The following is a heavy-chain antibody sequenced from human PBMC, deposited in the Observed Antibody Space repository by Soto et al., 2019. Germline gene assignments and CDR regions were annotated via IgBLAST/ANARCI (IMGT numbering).Heavy chain of an antibody. Sequence: ASVKVSCKASGGTFSSYAISWVRQAPGQGLEWMGIINPSGGSTSYAQKFQGRVTMTRDTSTSTVYMELSSLRSEDTAVYYCARGGSYCSGGSCPYDAFDIWGQGTMVTLSS. CDR1: GGTFSSYA. V-gene: IGHV1-46*01. J-gene: IGHJ3*02. CDR2: INPSGGST. D-gene: IGHD2-15*01. CDR3: ARGGSYCSGGSCPYDAFDI.